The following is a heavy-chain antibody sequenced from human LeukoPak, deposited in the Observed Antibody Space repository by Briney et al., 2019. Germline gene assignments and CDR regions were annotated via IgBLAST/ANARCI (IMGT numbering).Heavy chain of an antibody. V-gene: IGHV3-23*01. CDR3: ARPPSDNLLTGSLYYFDN. CDR2: ISGSGDST. D-gene: IGHD3-9*01. J-gene: IGHJ4*02. CDR1: GFSFSCCA. Sequence: GGSLRLSCAASGFSFSCCAMSWVRQAPGKGLEWVSGISGSGDSTDYADSVKGRFTISRDNSKNTLYLQINRLRAEDTAVYYCARPPSDNLLTGSLYYFDNWGQGTLVTVSS.